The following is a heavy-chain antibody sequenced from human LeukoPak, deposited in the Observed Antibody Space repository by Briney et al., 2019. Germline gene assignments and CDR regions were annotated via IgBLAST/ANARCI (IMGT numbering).Heavy chain of an antibody. CDR3: ARPLWFGESYFDY. CDR2: INPNSGGT. CDR1: EYTFTGYY. D-gene: IGHD3-10*01. Sequence: GASVKVSCKASEYTFTGYYMHWVRQAPGQGLEWMGWINPNSGGTNYAQKFQGRVTMTRDTPISTAYMELSRLRSDDTAVYYCARPLWFGESYFDYWGQGTLVTVSS. V-gene: IGHV1-2*02. J-gene: IGHJ4*02.